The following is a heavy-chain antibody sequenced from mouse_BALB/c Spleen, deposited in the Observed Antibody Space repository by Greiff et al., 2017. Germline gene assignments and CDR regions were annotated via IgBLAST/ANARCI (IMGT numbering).Heavy chain of an antibody. J-gene: IGHJ2*01. CDR3: ARLDDGYFDY. D-gene: IGHD2-12*01. CDR1: GYTFTSYW. Sequence: VKLQESGAELARPGASVKLSCKASGYTFTSYWMQWVKQRPGQGLEWIGAIYPGDGDTRYTQKFKGKATLTADKSSSTAYMQLSSLASEDSAVYYCARLDDGYFDYWGQGTTLTVSS. CDR2: IYPGDGDT. V-gene: IGHV1-87*01.